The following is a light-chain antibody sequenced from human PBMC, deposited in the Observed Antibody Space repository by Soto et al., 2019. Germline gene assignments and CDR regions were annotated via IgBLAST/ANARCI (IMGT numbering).Light chain of an antibody. CDR2: GAS. V-gene: IGKV3-20*01. CDR3: QQYDTSLTWT. CDR1: QSVSSSY. J-gene: IGKJ1*01. Sequence: ESVLTQSPGTLSLSPGERTTLSCRASQSVSSSYLAWYQQKPGQAPRLLIYGASSRATGIPDRFSGSGSGTDFTLTINRLEPEDFAVYYCQQYDTSLTWTFGQGTKVEIK.